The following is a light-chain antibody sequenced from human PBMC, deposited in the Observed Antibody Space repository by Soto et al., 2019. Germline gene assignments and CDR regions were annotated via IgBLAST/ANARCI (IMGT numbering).Light chain of an antibody. CDR3: QQYGSSPLT. CDR1: QSVSSSY. Sequence: EIVLTQSTGTLSLSPGERATLSCRASQSVSSSYLAWYQQKPGQAPRLLIYGASSRATGIPDRFSGSGSGTDFTLTIRRLEPEDFAVYYCQQYGSSPLTFGGGTKVEIK. V-gene: IGKV3-20*01. CDR2: GAS. J-gene: IGKJ4*01.